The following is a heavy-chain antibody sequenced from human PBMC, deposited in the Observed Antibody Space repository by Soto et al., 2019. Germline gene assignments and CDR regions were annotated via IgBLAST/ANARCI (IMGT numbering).Heavy chain of an antibody. Sequence: GGSVRLSCTASGFDLTASAVNCVRQAPGKGLEWFSATTGGAGLTYYAGSVKGRFSVSSDSPGNTLYLQLNSLRPEDTAVYYCARVDRGSVARPSRLDPWGQGTLVTVSS. D-gene: IGHD2-21*01. CDR2: TTGGAGLT. CDR1: GFDLTASA. J-gene: IGHJ5*02. CDR3: ARVDRGSVARPSRLDP. V-gene: IGHV3-23*01.